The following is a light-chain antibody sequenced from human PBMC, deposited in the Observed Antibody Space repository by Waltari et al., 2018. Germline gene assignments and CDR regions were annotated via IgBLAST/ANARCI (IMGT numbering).Light chain of an antibody. CDR1: QDIGSY. CDR2: NAD. J-gene: IGKJ4*01. Sequence: DIQMTQSPSFRSASVGDRVTITCRASQDIGSYLNWYQQKPGKVPKALIYNADRLEDGVPSRFSGSGSGTEFTLTISSLQPEDFATYYCQQYNNLLVTFGGGTKV. CDR3: QQYNNLLVT. V-gene: IGKV1-39*02.